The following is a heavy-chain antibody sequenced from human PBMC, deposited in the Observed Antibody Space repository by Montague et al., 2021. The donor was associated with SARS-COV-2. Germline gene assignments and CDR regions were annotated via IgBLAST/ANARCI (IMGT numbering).Heavy chain of an antibody. CDR1: GGSISNYY. J-gene: IGHJ6*02. D-gene: IGHD3-22*01. Sequence: SETLSLTCTVSGGSISNYYWSWIRQPPGKGLEWIGYIYNGGSTNYNPSLRSRVTISVDPSEIQFSLRLSSVTAADTAVYYCARMIVQHAGMDVWGQGTTVTVSS. CDR3: ARMIVQHAGMDV. V-gene: IGHV4-59*01. CDR2: IYNGGST.